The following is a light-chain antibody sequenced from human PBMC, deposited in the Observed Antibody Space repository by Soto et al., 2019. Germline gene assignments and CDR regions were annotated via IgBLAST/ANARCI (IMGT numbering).Light chain of an antibody. V-gene: IGKV1-39*01. CDR1: QGISSY. CDR2: AAS. Sequence: DIQMAQSPSSVSASVGDRVTITCRASQGISSYLNWYQQKPGEAPKLLIYAASSLQSGVPSRLTGSGSGTDFTLTISSLQPEDFATYYCQQSYSTPITFGQGTRLEIK. J-gene: IGKJ5*01. CDR3: QQSYSTPIT.